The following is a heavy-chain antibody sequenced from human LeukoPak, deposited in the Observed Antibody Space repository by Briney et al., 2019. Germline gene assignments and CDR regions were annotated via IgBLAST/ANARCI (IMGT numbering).Heavy chain of an antibody. Sequence: GGSLRLSCAASGFTFSNAWMNWVRQAPGKGLEWVGRIKSKTGGGTIDYAAPVKGRFTISRDDSKDTLYLQMNSLKSEDTAVYHCTTAAFVGATAYWGQGALVIVSS. D-gene: IGHD1-26*01. V-gene: IGHV3-15*07. J-gene: IGHJ4*02. CDR1: GFTFSNAW. CDR3: TTAAFVGATAY. CDR2: IKSKTGGGTI.